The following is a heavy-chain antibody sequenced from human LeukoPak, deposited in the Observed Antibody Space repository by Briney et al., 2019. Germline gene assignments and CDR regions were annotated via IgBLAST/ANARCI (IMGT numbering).Heavy chain of an antibody. V-gene: IGHV1-69*04. Sequence: SVKVSCKASGYAFTSYYMHWVRQAPGQGLEWMGRIIPILGIANYAQKFQGRVTITADKSTSTAYMELSSLRSEDTAVYYCSRVVAVAGTENNWFDPWGQGTLVTVSS. CDR1: GYAFTSYY. CDR2: IIPILGIA. D-gene: IGHD6-19*01. CDR3: SRVVAVAGTENNWFDP. J-gene: IGHJ5*02.